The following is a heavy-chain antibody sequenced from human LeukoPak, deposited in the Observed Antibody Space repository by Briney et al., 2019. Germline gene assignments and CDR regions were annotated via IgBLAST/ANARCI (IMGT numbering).Heavy chain of an antibody. CDR2: IRSDENYK. CDR1: GFTFSSYG. V-gene: IGHV3-30*02. D-gene: IGHD3-3*01. CDR3: AKDAHWSADH. J-gene: IGHJ5*02. Sequence: GGSLRLSCAASGFTFSSYGMHWVRQAPGKGLEWVAHIRSDENYKHYADSVKGRFTISRDDSKNTVYVQMNSLRPEDTAVYYCAKDAHWSADHWGQGTLVTVSS.